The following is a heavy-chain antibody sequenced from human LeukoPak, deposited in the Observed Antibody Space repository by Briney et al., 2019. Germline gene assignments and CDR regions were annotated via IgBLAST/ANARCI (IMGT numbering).Heavy chain of an antibody. CDR3: ARDLANWDFDY. CDR2: IYYSGST. J-gene: IGHJ4*02. Sequence: SETLSLTCTVSGGSISSSSYYWGWIRQPPGKGLEWIGSIYYSGSTYYNPSLKSRVTISVDTSKNQFPLKLSSVTAADTAVYYCARDLANWDFDYWGQGTLVTVSS. CDR1: GGSISSSSYY. D-gene: IGHD7-27*01. V-gene: IGHV4-39*06.